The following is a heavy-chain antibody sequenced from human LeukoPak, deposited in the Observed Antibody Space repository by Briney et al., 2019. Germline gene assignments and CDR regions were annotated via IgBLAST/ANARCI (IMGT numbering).Heavy chain of an antibody. CDR1: GYTFTSYA. Sequence: ASVKVSCTASGYTFTSYAMHWVRQAPGQRLEWMGWINAGNGNTRYSQNFQDRVTFTRDTSANTAYMELISLKSEDTAVYYCAREDAHGGYSFGFWGQGTLVTVSS. CDR3: AREDAHGGYSFGF. CDR2: INAGNGNT. V-gene: IGHV1-3*01. J-gene: IGHJ4*02. D-gene: IGHD5-18*01.